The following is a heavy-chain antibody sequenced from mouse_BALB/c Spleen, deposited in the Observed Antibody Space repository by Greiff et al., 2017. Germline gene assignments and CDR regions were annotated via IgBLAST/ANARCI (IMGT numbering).Heavy chain of an antibody. J-gene: IGHJ2*01. CDR1: GYTFTNYW. CDR3: ARSGYYGSSYRFFDY. D-gene: IGHD1-1*01. Sequence: QVQLQQSGAELVRPGTSVKISCKASGYTFTNYWLGWVKQRPGHGLEWIGDIYPGGGYTNYNEKFKGKATLTADTSSSTAYMQLSSLTSEDSAVYFCARSGYYGSSYRFFDYWGQGTTLTVSS. V-gene: IGHV1-63*02. CDR2: IYPGGGYT.